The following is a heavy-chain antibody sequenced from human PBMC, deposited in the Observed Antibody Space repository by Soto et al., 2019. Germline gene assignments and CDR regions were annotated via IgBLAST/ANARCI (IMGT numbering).Heavy chain of an antibody. CDR1: GFTFSSYA. V-gene: IGHV3-23*01. CDR3: AKVGPRWELLTLGAFDI. J-gene: IGHJ3*02. D-gene: IGHD1-26*01. Sequence: GGSLRLSCAASGFTFSSYAMSWVRQAPGKGLEWVSAISGSGGSTYYADSVKGRFTISRDNSKNTLYLQMNSLRAEDTAVYYCAKVGPRWELLTLGAFDIWGQGTMVTVSS. CDR2: ISGSGGST.